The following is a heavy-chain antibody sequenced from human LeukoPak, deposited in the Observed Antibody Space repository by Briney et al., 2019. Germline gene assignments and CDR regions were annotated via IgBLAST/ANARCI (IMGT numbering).Heavy chain of an antibody. D-gene: IGHD3-10*01. Sequence: SETLSLTCTVSGASVSRGGYYWSWLRQPPGKGLEWIGYIYYSGSTNYNPSLKSRVTISVDTSKNQFSLKVSSVTAADTAVYYCARRGGSGRSFDYWGQGTLVTVSS. J-gene: IGHJ4*02. CDR2: IYYSGST. CDR1: GASVSRGGYY. CDR3: ARRGGSGRSFDY. V-gene: IGHV4-61*08.